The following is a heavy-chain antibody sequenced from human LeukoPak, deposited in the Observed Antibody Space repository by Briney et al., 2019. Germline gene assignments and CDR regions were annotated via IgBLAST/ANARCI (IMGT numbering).Heavy chain of an antibody. D-gene: IGHD3-22*01. V-gene: IGHV5-51*01. CDR2: IYPGDSDT. CDR3: ARLLYYDSSGYYYFDY. CDR1: GYSFTSYW. Sequence: KPGASLQISCKGSGYSFTSYWIGWVRPLPGKGLEWMGIIYPGDSDTRYSPSFQGQVTISADKSISTAYLQWSSLKASDTAMYYCARLLYYDSSGYYYFDYWGQGTLVTVSS. J-gene: IGHJ4*02.